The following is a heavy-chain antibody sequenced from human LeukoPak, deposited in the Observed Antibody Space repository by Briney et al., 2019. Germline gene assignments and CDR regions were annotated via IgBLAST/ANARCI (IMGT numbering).Heavy chain of an antibody. V-gene: IGHV3-7*01. Sequence: GGSLRLSCAASGFTFSSYWMSWVRQAPGKGLEWVANIKQDGSEKYYVDSVKGRFTISRDNAKNSLYLQMNSLRAEDTAVYYCARSCEDYYYYYMDVWGKGTTVTVSS. CDR2: IKQDGSEK. CDR3: ARSCEDYYYYYMDV. CDR1: GFTFSSYW. J-gene: IGHJ6*03.